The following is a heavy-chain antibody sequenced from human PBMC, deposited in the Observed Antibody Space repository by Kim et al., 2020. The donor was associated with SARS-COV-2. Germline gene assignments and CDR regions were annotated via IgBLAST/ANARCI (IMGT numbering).Heavy chain of an antibody. CDR3: AKQATGLRFDY. V-gene: IGHV3-23*01. J-gene: IGHJ4*02. Sequence: STFYAEPVPGRLTISRDNSKSTLYLHVDSLRAEDTAVYYCAKQATGLRFDYWGQGTLVTVSS. CDR2: ST.